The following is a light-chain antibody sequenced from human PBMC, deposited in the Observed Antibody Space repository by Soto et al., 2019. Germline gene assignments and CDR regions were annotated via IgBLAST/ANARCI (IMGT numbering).Light chain of an antibody. J-gene: IGKJ2*01. CDR1: QGIRND. V-gene: IGKV1-6*01. CDR3: LQDYNYFL. Sequence: AIQMTQSPSSLSASVGDRVTITCRASQGIRNDLGWYQQKPGKAPKLLIYAASSLQSGVTSRFSGSGSGTDFTLTISSLQPEDFETYYCLQDYNYFLFGQGTKLEIK. CDR2: AAS.